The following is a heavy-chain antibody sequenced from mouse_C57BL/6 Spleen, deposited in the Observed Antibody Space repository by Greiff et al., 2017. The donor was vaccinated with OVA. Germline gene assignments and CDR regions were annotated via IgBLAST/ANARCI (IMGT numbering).Heavy chain of an antibody. CDR2: IRSKSNNYAT. J-gene: IGHJ1*03. CDR1: GFSFNTYA. CDR3: VRHNWDGYFDV. V-gene: IGHV10-1*01. D-gene: IGHD4-1*01. Sequence: EVQLVESGGGLVQPKGSLKLSCAASGFSFNTYAMNWVRQAPGKGLEWVARIRSKSNNYATYYVDSVKDRFTISRDDSESMLYLQMNNLKTEDTAMYYCVRHNWDGYFDVWGTGTTVTVSS.